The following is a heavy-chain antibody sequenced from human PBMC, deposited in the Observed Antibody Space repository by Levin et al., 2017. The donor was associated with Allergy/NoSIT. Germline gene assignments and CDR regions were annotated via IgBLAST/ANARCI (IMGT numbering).Heavy chain of an antibody. CDR2: ISYDGSNK. V-gene: IGHV3-30*18. J-gene: IGHJ4*02. CDR1: GFTFSSYG. CDR3: AKDLWTWEQLFDY. Sequence: GESLKISCAASGFTFSSYGMHWVRQAPGKGLEWVAVISYDGSNKYYADSVKGRFTISRDNSKNTLYLQMNSLRAEDTAVYYCAKDLWTWEQLFDYWGQGTLVTVSS. D-gene: IGHD6-13*01.